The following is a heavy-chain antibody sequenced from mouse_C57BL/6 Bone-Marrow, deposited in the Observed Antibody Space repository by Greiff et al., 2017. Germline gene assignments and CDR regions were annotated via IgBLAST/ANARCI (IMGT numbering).Heavy chain of an antibody. V-gene: IGHV5-15*01. CDR3: ARLRRGNFDY. Sequence: VQLKESGGGLVQPGGSLKLSCAASGFTFSDYGMAWVRQAPRKGPAWVAFISNLAYSIYYADTVTGRFTISRENAKNTLYLEMSSLRSEDTAMYYCARLRRGNFDYWGQGTTLTVSS. CDR1: GFTFSDYG. CDR2: ISNLAYSI. J-gene: IGHJ2*01.